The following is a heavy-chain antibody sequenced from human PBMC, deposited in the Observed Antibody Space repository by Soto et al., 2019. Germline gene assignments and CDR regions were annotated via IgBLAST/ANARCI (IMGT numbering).Heavy chain of an antibody. CDR3: ARLPNKSPQN. Sequence: EVQLVESGGGLVQPGGSLRLSCVASGFTFSSYWMHWVRQAPGKGLVWVSSISNDGSSTSYADPVMGRFTISRDNAKNTLYLQMNSLRAEDTAVYYCARLPNKSPQNWGQGTLVIVSP. V-gene: IGHV3-74*01. CDR1: GFTFSSYW. CDR2: ISNDGSST. J-gene: IGHJ1*01.